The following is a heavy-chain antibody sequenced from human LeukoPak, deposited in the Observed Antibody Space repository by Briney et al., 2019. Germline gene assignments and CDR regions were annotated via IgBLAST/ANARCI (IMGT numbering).Heavy chain of an antibody. D-gene: IGHD3-3*01. J-gene: IGHJ4*02. CDR3: ARGITIFGVVTLDY. CDR2: MNPNSGNT. CDR1: GYTYSNYD. V-gene: IGHV1-8*01. Sequence: ASVKVSCQASGYTYSNYDINWVRQATGQGLEWMGWMNPNSGNTGYAQKFQGRVTMTRNTSISTAYMELSSLRSEDTAVYYCARGITIFGVVTLDYWGQGTLVTVSS.